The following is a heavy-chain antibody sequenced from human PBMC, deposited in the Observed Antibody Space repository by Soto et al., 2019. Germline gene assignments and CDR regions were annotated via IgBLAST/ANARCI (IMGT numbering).Heavy chain of an antibody. Sequence: GESLKISCDGSGYSFTIYCIGLVLQMPGKGLEWMWIIYPGDSDTRYSPSFQGQVTISADKSISTAYLQWSSLKASDTAMYYCARHYCSSTSCYPVYYYYYGMDVWGQGTTVTVSS. CDR2: IYPGDSDT. V-gene: IGHV5-51*01. J-gene: IGHJ6*02. CDR1: GYSFTIYC. D-gene: IGHD2-2*01. CDR3: ARHYCSSTSCYPVYYYYYGMDV.